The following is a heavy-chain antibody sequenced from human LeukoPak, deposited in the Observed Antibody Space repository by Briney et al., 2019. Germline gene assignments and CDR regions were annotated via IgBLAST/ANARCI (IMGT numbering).Heavy chain of an antibody. V-gene: IGHV4-4*07. CDR3: ARAVEVDFDY. D-gene: IGHD3-22*01. CDR2: IYASGST. J-gene: IGHJ4*02. CDR1: GGSISSYY. Sequence: PSETLSLTCTVSGGSISSYYWSWIRQPAGKGLKWIGRIYASGSTNYNPSLKSRVTMSVDMSKNQFSLKLNSVTAADTAVYYCARAVEVDFDYWGQGTLVTVSS.